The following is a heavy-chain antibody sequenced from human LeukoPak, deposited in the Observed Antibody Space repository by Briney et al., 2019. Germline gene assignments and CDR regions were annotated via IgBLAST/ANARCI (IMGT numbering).Heavy chain of an antibody. Sequence: PSETLSLTCTVSGGSISSSSYYWGWIRQPPGRGLEWIGSIYYSGSTYYNPSLKSRATISVDTSKNQFSLKLGSGTAADTAVYYCARLGVQQLVFDCGEGNLVTVSP. D-gene: IGHD6-13*01. CDR2: IYYSGST. V-gene: IGHV4-39*01. J-gene: IGHJ4*02. CDR3: ARLGVQQLVFD. CDR1: GGSISSSSYY.